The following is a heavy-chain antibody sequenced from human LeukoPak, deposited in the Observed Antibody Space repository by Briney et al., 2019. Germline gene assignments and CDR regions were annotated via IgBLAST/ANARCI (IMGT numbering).Heavy chain of an antibody. CDR1: GFTFSSYG. CDR3: AEDMAVSSV. D-gene: IGHD2/OR15-2a*01. CDR2: ISYDGSNK. J-gene: IGHJ4*02. Sequence: GGSLRLSCAASGFTFSSYGMHWVRQAPGKGLEWVAVISYDGSNKYYADSVKGRFTISRDNSKNTLYLQMNSLRAEDTAVYYCAEDMAVSSVWGQGTLVTVSS. V-gene: IGHV3-30*18.